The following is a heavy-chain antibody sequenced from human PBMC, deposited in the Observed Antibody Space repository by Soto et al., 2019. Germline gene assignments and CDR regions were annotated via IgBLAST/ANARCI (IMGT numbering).Heavy chain of an antibody. CDR2: IYFNGNT. CDR1: AASFSKYY. V-gene: IGHV4-59*01. Sequence: SETLSLTCTVSAASFSKYYWSWIRQPPGKGLEWIGYIYFNGNTNYNPSLKRRVTISIDTSKKQITLDLTSVTDADTAVYYCARGQRFSDWFDPWGQGTLVTVSS. CDR3: ARGQRFSDWFDP. D-gene: IGHD3-3*01. J-gene: IGHJ5*02.